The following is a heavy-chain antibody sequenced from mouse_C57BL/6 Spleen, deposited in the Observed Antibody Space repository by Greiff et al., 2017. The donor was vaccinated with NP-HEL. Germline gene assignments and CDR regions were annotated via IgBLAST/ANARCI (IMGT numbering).Heavy chain of an antibody. Sequence: EVKLQESGGGLVKPGGSLKLSCAASGFTFSDYGMHWVRQAPEKGLEWVAYISSGSSTIYYADTVKGRFTISRDNAKNTLFLQMTSLRSEDTAMYYCAKIRLRRDAMDYWGQGTSVTVSS. J-gene: IGHJ4*01. V-gene: IGHV5-17*01. CDR1: GFTFSDYG. CDR3: AKIRLRRDAMDY. D-gene: IGHD2-4*01. CDR2: ISSGSSTI.